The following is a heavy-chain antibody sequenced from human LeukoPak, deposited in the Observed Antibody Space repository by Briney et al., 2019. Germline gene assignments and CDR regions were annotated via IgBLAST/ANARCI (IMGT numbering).Heavy chain of an antibody. D-gene: IGHD3-9*01. CDR1: GGSISSGGYY. J-gene: IGHJ5*02. Sequence: SETLSLTCTVSGGSISSGGYYWSWIRQHPGKGLEWIGYIYYSGSTYYNPSLKSRVTISVDTSKNQFSLKLSSVTAADTAVYYCARGAYDILTGYYESNWFDPWGQGTLVTVSS. CDR2: IYYSGST. CDR3: ARGAYDILTGYYESNWFDP. V-gene: IGHV4-31*03.